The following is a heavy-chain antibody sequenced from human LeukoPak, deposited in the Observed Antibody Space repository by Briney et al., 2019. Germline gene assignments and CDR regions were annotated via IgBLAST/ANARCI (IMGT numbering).Heavy chain of an antibody. CDR1: GFTFSNYA. D-gene: IGHD5-18*01. J-gene: IGHJ3*02. CDR2: IRGGGAVP. CDR3: AKCEDSYGNDALDI. Sequence: GGSLRLSCAPSGFTFSNYAMNWVRQAPGKGPEWVSYIRGGGAVPHYADSVKGRFTISRDNSNNILYLQMSSLRAEDTALYYCAKCEDSYGNDALDIWGQGTMVTVSS. V-gene: IGHV3-23*01.